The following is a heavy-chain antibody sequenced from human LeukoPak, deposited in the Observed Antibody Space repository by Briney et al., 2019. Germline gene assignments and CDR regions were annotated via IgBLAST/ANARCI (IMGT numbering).Heavy chain of an antibody. V-gene: IGHV4-59*01. CDR3: ARDRGGYSSSWYDY. Sequence: PSETLSLTCTVSGGSISSYYWSWLRQPPGKGLEWFGYIYYSGSTNYNPSLKSRVTISVDTSKNQFSLKLSSVTAADTAVYYCARDRGGYSSSWYDYWGQGTLVTVSS. J-gene: IGHJ4*02. D-gene: IGHD6-13*01. CDR2: IYYSGST. CDR1: GGSISSYY.